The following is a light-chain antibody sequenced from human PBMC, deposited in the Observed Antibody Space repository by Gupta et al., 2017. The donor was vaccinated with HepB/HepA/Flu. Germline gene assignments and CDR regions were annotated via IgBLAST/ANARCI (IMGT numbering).Light chain of an antibody. CDR1: QNINSW. CDR3: QQINNYST. J-gene: IGKJ3*01. V-gene: IGKV1-5*03. CDR2: TAS. Sequence: DIQMTQSPSTLSASVGDRVIITCRASQNINSWLAWYQQKPGKAPKLLIYTASSLQSGVPSRFSGSGYGTEFTITISSLQPDDFANYYCQQINNYSTLGPGTKVDIK.